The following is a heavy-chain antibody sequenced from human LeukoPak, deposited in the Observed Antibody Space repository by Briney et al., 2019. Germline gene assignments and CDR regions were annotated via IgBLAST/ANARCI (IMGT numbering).Heavy chain of an antibody. Sequence: GGSLRLSCVASGFTFNIYVMSWVRQAPGKGLEWVSGISGSGSTYYADSVKGRFTISRDNSKNTLYLQMNSLRAEDTAVYYCVEGDDNSDSKYWGQGALVTVSS. CDR3: VEGDDNSDSKY. J-gene: IGHJ4*02. V-gene: IGHV3-23*01. D-gene: IGHD4-11*01. CDR1: GFTFNIYV. CDR2: ISGSGST.